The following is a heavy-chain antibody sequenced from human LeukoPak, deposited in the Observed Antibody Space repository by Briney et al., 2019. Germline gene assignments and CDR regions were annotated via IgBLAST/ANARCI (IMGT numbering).Heavy chain of an antibody. CDR1: GGSISSYY. Sequence: PSETLSLTCTVSGGSISSYYWSWIRRPAGKGLEWIGRIYTSGSTNYNPSLKSRVTMSVDTSKNQFSLKLSSVTAADTAVYYCARDLLAAAAGTYFDYWGQGTLVTVSS. CDR3: ARDLLAAAAGTYFDY. V-gene: IGHV4-4*07. D-gene: IGHD6-13*01. CDR2: IYTSGST. J-gene: IGHJ4*02.